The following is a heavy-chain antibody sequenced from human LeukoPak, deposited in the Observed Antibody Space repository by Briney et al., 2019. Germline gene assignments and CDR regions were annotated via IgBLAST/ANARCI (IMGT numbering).Heavy chain of an antibody. D-gene: IGHD1-1*01. CDR3: ATRAGVAVGGTVADY. CDR1: GFTFTSHA. CDR2: ITGTGGDT. J-gene: IGHJ4*02. V-gene: IGHV3-23*01. Sequence: GGSLRLSCTTSGFTFTSHAMTWLRQAPEKGLEWVSSITGTGGDTYYAESVKGRFSISRDNSKNTLYLQMNSLRADDTAVYYCATRAGVAVGGTVADYWGQGTLVTVSS.